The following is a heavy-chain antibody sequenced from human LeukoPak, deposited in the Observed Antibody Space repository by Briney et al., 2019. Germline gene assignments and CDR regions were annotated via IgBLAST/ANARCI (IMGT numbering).Heavy chain of an antibody. Sequence: GGSLRLSCAASGFTFSSYAVSWVRQAPGKGLEWVSVISGSGGSTYYADSVKGRFTISRDNSKNTLYLQMNSLRAEDTAVYYCAKDYSGYALNWFDPWGQGTLVTVSS. CDR2: ISGSGGST. V-gene: IGHV3-23*01. CDR3: AKDYSGYALNWFDP. CDR1: GFTFSSYA. J-gene: IGHJ5*02. D-gene: IGHD5-12*01.